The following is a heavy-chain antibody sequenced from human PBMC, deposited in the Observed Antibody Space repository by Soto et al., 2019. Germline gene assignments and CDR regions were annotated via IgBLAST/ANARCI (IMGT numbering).Heavy chain of an antibody. J-gene: IGHJ3*02. Sequence: QVQLVQSGAEVKKPGSSVKVSCKASGGTFSSYAISWVRQAPGQGLVWMGGIIPILGSANYAQKFQDRVTITADESTSTTYMELSSLRSEDAAVYYCASRERVDAFDIWGQGTMVTVSS. CDR2: IIPILGSA. V-gene: IGHV1-69*01. CDR3: ASRERVDAFDI. CDR1: GGTFSSYA. D-gene: IGHD1-26*01.